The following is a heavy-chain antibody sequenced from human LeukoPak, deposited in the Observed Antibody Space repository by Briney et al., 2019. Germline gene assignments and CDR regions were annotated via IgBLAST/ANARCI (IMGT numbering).Heavy chain of an antibody. V-gene: IGHV1-24*01. CDR2: FDPEDGET. J-gene: IGHJ4*02. CDR3: ATRTYSGYDWEFDY. Sequence: ASVKVSCKVSGYTLTGLSMHWVRQAPGKGLEWMGGFDPEDGETIYAQKFQGRVTMTEDTSTDTAYMELSSLRSEDTAVYYCATRTYSGYDWEFDYWGQGTLVTVSS. CDR1: GYTLTGLS. D-gene: IGHD5-12*01.